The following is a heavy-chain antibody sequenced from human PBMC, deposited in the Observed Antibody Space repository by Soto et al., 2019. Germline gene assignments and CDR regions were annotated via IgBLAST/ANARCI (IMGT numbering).Heavy chain of an antibody. D-gene: IGHD3-10*01. V-gene: IGHV3-7*03. CDR1: GFTFSSYW. CDR3: ASSRDYYYYGMDV. J-gene: IGHJ6*02. Sequence: EVQLVESGGGLVQPGGSLRLSCAASGFTFSSYWMSWVRQAPGKGLEWVANIKQDGSEKYYVDSVKGRFTISRDNAKNSLYLQMNSLRAEDTAVYYCASSRDYYYYGMDVWGQGTTVTVSS. CDR2: IKQDGSEK.